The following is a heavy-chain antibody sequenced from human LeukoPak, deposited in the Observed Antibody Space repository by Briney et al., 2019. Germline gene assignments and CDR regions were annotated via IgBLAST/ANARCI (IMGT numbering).Heavy chain of an antibody. J-gene: IGHJ5*02. Sequence: PSETLSLTCTVSGYSISSGYYWGWIRQPPGKGLEWIGSIYHSGSTYYNPSLKSRVTISVDTSKNQFSLKLSSVTAADTAVYYCARILAATATTHNWFDPWGQGTRVTVSS. CDR2: IYHSGST. D-gene: IGHD2-15*01. V-gene: IGHV4-38-2*02. CDR3: ARILAATATTHNWFDP. CDR1: GYSISSGYY.